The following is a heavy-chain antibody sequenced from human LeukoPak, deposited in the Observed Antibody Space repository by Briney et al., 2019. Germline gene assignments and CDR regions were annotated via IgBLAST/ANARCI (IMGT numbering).Heavy chain of an antibody. CDR2: IYYSGST. CDR3: ARGTVAKNYFDY. D-gene: IGHD4-17*01. V-gene: IGHV4-31*03. Sequence: SETLSLTCTVSGSSMSSGGYYWSWIRQHPGKGLEWIGYIYYSGSTYYNPSLKSRVTISVDTSKNQFSLKLSSVTAADTAVYYCARGTVAKNYFDYWGQGTLVTVSS. CDR1: GSSMSSGGYY. J-gene: IGHJ4*02.